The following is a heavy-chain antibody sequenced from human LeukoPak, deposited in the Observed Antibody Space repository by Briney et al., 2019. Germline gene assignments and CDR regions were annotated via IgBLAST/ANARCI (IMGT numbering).Heavy chain of an antibody. CDR2: IYYSVST. CDR3: ARAFGRYSSSWYGPSYNWFDP. D-gene: IGHD6-13*01. Sequence: SETLSLTCTVSGASISSTNNFWGWIRQTPGKGLEWIATIYYSVSTYYNPSLKSRLSISVDTSKNQFSLKLSSVTAADTAVYYCARAFGRYSSSWYGPSYNWFDPWGQGTLVTVSS. CDR1: GASISSTNNF. J-gene: IGHJ5*02. V-gene: IGHV4-39*07.